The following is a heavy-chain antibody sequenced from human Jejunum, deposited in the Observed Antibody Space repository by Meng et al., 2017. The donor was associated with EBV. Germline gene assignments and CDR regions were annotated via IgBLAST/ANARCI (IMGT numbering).Heavy chain of an antibody. D-gene: IGHD4-23*01. J-gene: IGHJ4*02. CDR3: AKSLFGGNTV. CDR1: GFSFSIYG. CDR2: ISGNSITT. Sequence: RLVGFGGGLVQPGGSLRLSCAASGFSFSIYGMSWGRQAPGKGLECVSGISGNSITTSYADSVKGRFTISRDNSKNTVFPQMNSLRAEDTAIYYCAKSLFGGNTVWGQGTLVTVS. V-gene: IGHV3-23*04.